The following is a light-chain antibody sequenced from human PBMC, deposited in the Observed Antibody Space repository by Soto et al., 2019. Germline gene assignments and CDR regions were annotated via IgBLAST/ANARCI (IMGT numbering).Light chain of an antibody. CDR3: KSYSSSVSYV. J-gene: IGLJ1*01. CDR1: SSDVGGYNF. CDR2: DVN. V-gene: IGLV2-14*03. Sequence: QSALTQPASVSGSPGQSITISCTGTSSDVGGYNFVSWYQQYPGRAPKLMIYDVNNRPSGVSTRFYGSKSGNTASLTISGLQPEDEADYYCKSYSSSVSYVFGTGTKVTVL.